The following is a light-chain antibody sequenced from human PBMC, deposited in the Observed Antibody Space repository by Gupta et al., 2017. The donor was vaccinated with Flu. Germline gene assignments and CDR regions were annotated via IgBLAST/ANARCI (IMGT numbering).Light chain of an antibody. CDR3: HQRTTGPPSVT. CDR2: AAS. Sequence: EIVLTQSPATLSLSPGERATLSCRASQSVGSYLAWYQQKPRQAPGFLLFAASNRPTGIRARCSGSGDGKDVTLTISSREPEDFDVYYCHQRTTGPPSVTFGRGTXLEIK. CDR1: QSVGSY. J-gene: IGKJ4*01. V-gene: IGKV3-11*01.